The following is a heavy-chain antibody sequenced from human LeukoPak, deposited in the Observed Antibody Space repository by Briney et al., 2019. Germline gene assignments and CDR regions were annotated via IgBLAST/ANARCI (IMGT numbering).Heavy chain of an antibody. CDR2: ISSSSSYI. D-gene: IGHD3-16*02. J-gene: IGHJ4*02. Sequence: PGGSLRLSCAASGFTFSSYSMNWVRQAPGKGLEWVSSISSSSSYIYYADSVKGRFTISRDNDKNSLFLQMTSLRAEDTAVYYCARVGGRYSPLGYWGQGTPVTVSS. CDR3: ARVGGRYSPLGY. CDR1: GFTFSSYS. V-gene: IGHV3-21*01.